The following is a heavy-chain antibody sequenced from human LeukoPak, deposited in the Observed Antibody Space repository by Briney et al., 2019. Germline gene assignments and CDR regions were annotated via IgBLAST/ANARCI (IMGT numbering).Heavy chain of an antibody. V-gene: IGHV4-39*07. CDR2: IYYSGST. D-gene: IGHD6-13*01. Sequence: SETLSLTCTVSGGSISISSYYWGWIRQPPGKGLEWIGSIYYSGSTYYNPSLKSRVTISVDTSKNQFSLKLSSVTAADTAVYYCARGRIAAAGLNWFDPWGQGTLVTVSS. CDR3: ARGRIAAAGLNWFDP. CDR1: GGSISISSYY. J-gene: IGHJ5*02.